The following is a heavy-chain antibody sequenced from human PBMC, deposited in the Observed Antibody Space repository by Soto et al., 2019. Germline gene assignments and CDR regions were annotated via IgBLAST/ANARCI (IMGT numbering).Heavy chain of an antibody. V-gene: IGHV1-18*01. J-gene: IGHJ3*02. Sequence: QVQLVQSGADAKKPGASVKVSCKASGYNFTSYGISWVRQAPGQGLEWMGWISPHNDRTKYARRFQDRVTMTTETPTSTVYMELGSLRSDDTAVYYCARDLYYSSGRYFDHDAFDIWGQGTLVTVSS. CDR2: ISPHNDRT. D-gene: IGHD6-19*01. CDR1: GYNFTSYG. CDR3: ARDLYYSSGRYFDHDAFDI.